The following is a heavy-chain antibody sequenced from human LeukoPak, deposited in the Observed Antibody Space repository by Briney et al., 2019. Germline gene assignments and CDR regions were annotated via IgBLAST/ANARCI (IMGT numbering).Heavy chain of an antibody. CDR1: GFTFSSYG. D-gene: IGHD6-13*01. J-gene: IGHJ4*02. CDR3: AKVAVSSWSPIDY. Sequence: GGSLRLSCAASGFTFSSYGMHWVRQAPGKGLEWVAVISYDGSNKYYADSVKGRFTISRDNSENTLYLQMNSLRAEDTAVYYCAKVAVSSWSPIDYWGQGTLVTVSS. CDR2: ISYDGSNK. V-gene: IGHV3-30*18.